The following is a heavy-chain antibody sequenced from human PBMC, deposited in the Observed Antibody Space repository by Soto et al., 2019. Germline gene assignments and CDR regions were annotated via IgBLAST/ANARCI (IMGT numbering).Heavy chain of an antibody. Sequence: PSETLSLTCTFSGGSISSGGYYWSWIRQHPGKGLEWIGYIYYSGSTYYNPSLKSRVTISVDTSKNQFSLKLSSVTAADTAVYYCASQYSSSSPLGWGQGTLVTVSS. V-gene: IGHV4-31*03. D-gene: IGHD6-6*01. J-gene: IGHJ4*02. CDR1: GGSISSGGYY. CDR3: ASQYSSSSPLG. CDR2: IYYSGST.